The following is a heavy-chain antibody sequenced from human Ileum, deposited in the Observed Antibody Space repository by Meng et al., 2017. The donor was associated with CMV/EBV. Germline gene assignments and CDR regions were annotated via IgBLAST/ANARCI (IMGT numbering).Heavy chain of an antibody. D-gene: IGHD3-16*01. CDR2: IKPDGIYT. Sequence: LSCAASGLTCSKYWMHWVRQAPGKGLVWVSRIKPDGIYTTYADSVKGRFTISRDNAKNTLYLQMNNLRVEDTAVYYCVGGGSGRIDYWGQGTLVTVSS. CDR1: GLTCSKYW. V-gene: IGHV3-74*01. CDR3: VGGGSGRIDY. J-gene: IGHJ4*02.